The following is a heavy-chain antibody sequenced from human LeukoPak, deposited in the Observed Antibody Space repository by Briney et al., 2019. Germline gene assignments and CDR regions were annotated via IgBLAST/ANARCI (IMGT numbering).Heavy chain of an antibody. CDR1: GFTFSSYS. CDR2: ISSSSSII. Sequence: GGSLRLSCAASGFTFSSYSMNWVRQAPGKGLEWVSYISSSSSIIYYADSVKGRFTISRDNAKNSLYLQMNSLRAEDTAVYYCARASVGSSCFDYWGQGTLVTVSS. CDR3: ARASVGSSCFDY. V-gene: IGHV3-48*04. D-gene: IGHD6-6*01. J-gene: IGHJ4*02.